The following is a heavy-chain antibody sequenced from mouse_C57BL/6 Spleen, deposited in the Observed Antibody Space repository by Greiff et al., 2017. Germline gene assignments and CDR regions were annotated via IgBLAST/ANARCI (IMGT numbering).Heavy chain of an antibody. Sequence: QVHVKQPGAELVKPGASVKLSCKASGYTFTSYWMHWVKQRPGQGLEWIGMIHPNSGSTNYNEKFKSKATLTVDKSSSTAYMQLSSLTSEDSAVYYCAREGLRRLDYWGQGTTLTVSS. J-gene: IGHJ2*01. CDR3: AREGLRRLDY. D-gene: IGHD2-4*01. V-gene: IGHV1-64*01. CDR1: GYTFTSYW. CDR2: IHPNSGST.